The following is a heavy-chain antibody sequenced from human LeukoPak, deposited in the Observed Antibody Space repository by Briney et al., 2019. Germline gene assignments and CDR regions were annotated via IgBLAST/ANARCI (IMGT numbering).Heavy chain of an antibody. CDR2: VYYSGST. CDR3: AGHVGSGSYYADY. D-gene: IGHD1-26*01. J-gene: IGHJ4*02. Sequence: SETLSLTCAIYGVSFSDYYWSWIRRPPGKGLEWIGYVYYSGSTNYNPSLKSRVTISVDTSKNQFSLKLTSVTAADTAVYYCAGHVGSGSYYADYWGQGTLVTVSS. V-gene: IGHV4-59*01. CDR1: GVSFSDYY.